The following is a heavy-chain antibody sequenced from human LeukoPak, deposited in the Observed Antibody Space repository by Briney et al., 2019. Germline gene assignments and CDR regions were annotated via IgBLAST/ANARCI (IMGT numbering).Heavy chain of an antibody. CDR3: ARLLEWSQARDY. V-gene: IGHV1-2*02. CDR2: MNPNSGGT. D-gene: IGHD3-3*01. Sequence: ASVKVSCTASGYTFTGYYMHWVRQAPGQGLEWMGWMNPNSGGTNYAQKFQGRVTMTWDTSISTAYMELSRLRSDDTAVYYCARLLEWSQARDYWGQGTLVTVSS. CDR1: GYTFTGYY. J-gene: IGHJ4*02.